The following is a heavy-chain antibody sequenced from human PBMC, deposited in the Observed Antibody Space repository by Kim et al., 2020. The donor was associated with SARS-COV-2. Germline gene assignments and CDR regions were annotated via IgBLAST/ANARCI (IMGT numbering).Heavy chain of an antibody. CDR1: GGSISSYY. J-gene: IGHJ6*02. Sequence: SETLSLTCTVSGGSISSYYWSWIRQPPGKGLEWIGYIYYSGSTNYNPSLKSRVTISVDTSKNQFSLKLSSVTAADTAVYYCARAEGWNYVNGMDVWGQGTPVTVSS. CDR3: ARAEGWNYVNGMDV. CDR2: IYYSGST. V-gene: IGHV4-59*01. D-gene: IGHD1-7*01.